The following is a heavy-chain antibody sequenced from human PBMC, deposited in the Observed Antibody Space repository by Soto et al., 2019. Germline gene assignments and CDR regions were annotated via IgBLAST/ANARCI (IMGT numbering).Heavy chain of an antibody. Sequence: EVQLVESGGGLVQPGESLRLSCAASGLTFRSYWMHWVRQAPGKGLVWVSRINTDGSVAMYVDSVKGRFTISRDNAKNTLYLHMNSLRAEDTAVYYCVRDMQLWRLDSWGQGPLVTVS. CDR1: GLTFRSYW. CDR2: INTDGSVA. V-gene: IGHV3-74*03. D-gene: IGHD2-21*01. CDR3: VRDMQLWRLDS. J-gene: IGHJ4*02.